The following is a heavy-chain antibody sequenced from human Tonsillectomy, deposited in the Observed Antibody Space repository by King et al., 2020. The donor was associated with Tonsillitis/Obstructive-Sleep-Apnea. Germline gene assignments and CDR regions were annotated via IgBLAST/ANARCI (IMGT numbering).Heavy chain of an antibody. CDR3: ARGTGYCASTNCLGGWFDP. CDR2: IYHGGST. D-gene: IGHD2-2*01. CDR1: GDSINSTNW. J-gene: IGHJ5*02. Sequence: QLQESGPGLVKPSGTLSLTCAVSGDSINSTNWWSWVRQPPGKGLEWIGEIYHGGSTNYNPSLKSRVTISVDKSKNQFSLKLNSVTAADTAVYFCARGTGYCASTNCLGGWFDPWGQGTLVTVSS. V-gene: IGHV4-4*02.